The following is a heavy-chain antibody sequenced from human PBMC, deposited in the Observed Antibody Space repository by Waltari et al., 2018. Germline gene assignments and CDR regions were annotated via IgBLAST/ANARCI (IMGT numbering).Heavy chain of an antibody. CDR1: GFGLSNFG. J-gene: IGHJ5*02. Sequence: QVQLVESGGDVVEPGMSLRLSCAASGFGLSNFGMHWVRQAPGKGLEWVALAFFDGIKTDYADSVRGRFTISRDNSKNTLYLDINNLRVDDTGIYYCAKDAFGNTYLDHWGQGTVVTVSS. CDR2: AFFDGIKT. D-gene: IGHD3-10*01. CDR3: AKDAFGNTYLDH. V-gene: IGHV3-30*18.